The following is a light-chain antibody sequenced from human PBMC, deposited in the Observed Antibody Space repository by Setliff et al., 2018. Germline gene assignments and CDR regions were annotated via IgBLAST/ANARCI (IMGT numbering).Light chain of an antibody. CDR1: SSDIGHFYF. Sequence: QSVLTQPASVSGSPGQSITISCRGTSSDIGHFYFVFWYQQHPGKGPKLIIYNVNKRPSGVSDRFSGSKSGNTASLTISGLQAEDEADYYCCSYTGTSTPYVFGTGTKVTVL. CDR2: NVN. CDR3: CSYTGTSTPYV. V-gene: IGLV2-14*03. J-gene: IGLJ1*01.